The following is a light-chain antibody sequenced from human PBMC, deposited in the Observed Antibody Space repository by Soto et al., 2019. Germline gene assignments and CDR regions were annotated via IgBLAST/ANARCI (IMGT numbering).Light chain of an antibody. J-gene: IGLJ1*01. V-gene: IGLV2-14*01. CDR1: SSDVGGYNY. CDR2: EVS. Sequence: QSVLTQAACVSGSTGQSITISCTGTSSDVGGYNYVSWYQQHPGKAPKLMIYEVSNRPSGVSNRFSGSKSGNTASLTISGLQAEDEADYSCSSYTSSSTRVFGTWTKVTVL. CDR3: SSYTSSSTRV.